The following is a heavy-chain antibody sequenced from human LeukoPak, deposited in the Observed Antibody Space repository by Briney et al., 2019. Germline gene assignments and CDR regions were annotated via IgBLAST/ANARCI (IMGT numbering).Heavy chain of an antibody. Sequence: PGGSLRLSCTASGFTFNSYGIHWVRQAPGKRLEWVTVIWFDGSNKYYADFVKGRFTISRDNSKNTLYLQMNSLRAEDTAVYHCARGAAAANPSYWHFDLWGRGTLVTVSS. D-gene: IGHD6-13*01. V-gene: IGHV3-33*01. CDR3: ARGAAAANPSYWHFDL. J-gene: IGHJ2*01. CDR2: IWFDGSNK. CDR1: GFTFNSYG.